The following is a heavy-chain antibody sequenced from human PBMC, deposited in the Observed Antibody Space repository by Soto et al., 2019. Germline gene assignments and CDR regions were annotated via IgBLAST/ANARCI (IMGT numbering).Heavy chain of an antibody. J-gene: IGHJ6*02. D-gene: IGHD2-21*02. CDR2: INHGGIT. CDR1: GGSFGCYF. Sequence: SETLSLTCDVYGGSFGCYFWSWIRQRPGKGLEWIGEINHGGITNYNPSLKSRITISVDTSKNQFSLKLSSVTAADADVYYCARQGAVTVMFYYHGMDVWGQGTSVTAP. V-gene: IGHV4-34*01. CDR3: ARQGAVTVMFYYHGMDV.